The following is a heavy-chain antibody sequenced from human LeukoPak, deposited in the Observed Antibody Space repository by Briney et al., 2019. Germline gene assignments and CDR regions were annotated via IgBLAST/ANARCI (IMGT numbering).Heavy chain of an antibody. D-gene: IGHD3-22*01. V-gene: IGHV3-30*18. CDR1: GFTFSSYG. CDR2: ISYDGSNK. CDR3: AKDESSGYYGGGYFDY. Sequence: GGSLRLSCAASGFTFSSYGMHWVRQAPGKGLEWVAVISYDGSNKYNEDSVKGRFTISRDNSKNTLYLQMNSLRPEDTAVYYCAKDESSGYYGGGYFDYWGQGTLVTVSS. J-gene: IGHJ4*02.